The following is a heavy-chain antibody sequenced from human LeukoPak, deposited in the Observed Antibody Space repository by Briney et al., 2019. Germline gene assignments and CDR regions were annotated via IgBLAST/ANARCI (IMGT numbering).Heavy chain of an antibody. CDR2: IYPRDSDT. CDR1: GHSFTSFW. D-gene: IGHD3-22*01. J-gene: IGHJ3*01. V-gene: IGHV5-51*01. Sequence: GESLKISCKGSGHSFTSFWIGWVRQMPGKGLEWMGIIYPRDSDTRYSPSFQGQVTISADKSISTAYLQWSSLKASDTAMYYCATADSSAYREHDGFDLWGQGTMVTVSS. CDR3: ATADSSAYREHDGFDL.